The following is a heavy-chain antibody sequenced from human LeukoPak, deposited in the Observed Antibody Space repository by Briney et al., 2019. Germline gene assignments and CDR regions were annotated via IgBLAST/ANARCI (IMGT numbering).Heavy chain of an antibody. V-gene: IGHV4-39*01. CDR2: IYYSGST. D-gene: IGHD3-16*02. CDR3: ASLVAYSYYMDV. Sequence: PSETLSLTCTVSGGSISSSSYYWGWIRQPPGKGLEWIGSIYYSGSTYYNPSLKSRVTISVDTSKNQFSLKLSSVTAADTAVYYCASLVAYSYYMDVWGKGTTVTVSS. J-gene: IGHJ6*03. CDR1: GGSISSSSYY.